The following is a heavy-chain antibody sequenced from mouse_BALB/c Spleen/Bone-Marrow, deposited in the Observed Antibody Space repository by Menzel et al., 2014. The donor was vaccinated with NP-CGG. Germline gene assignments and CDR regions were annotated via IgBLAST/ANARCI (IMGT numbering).Heavy chain of an antibody. CDR1: GFTFSSFA. CDR2: ISSGSNII. CDR3: GRGDY. Sequence: EVHLVESGGGLVQPGGSRKLSCAASGFTFSSFAMHWIGQAPEKGLEWVAFISSGSNIIHYADTVKGRFTISRDNPKNTLFLQMTSLRSEDTAMYYCGRGDYWGQGTTLTVSS. V-gene: IGHV5-17*02. J-gene: IGHJ2*01.